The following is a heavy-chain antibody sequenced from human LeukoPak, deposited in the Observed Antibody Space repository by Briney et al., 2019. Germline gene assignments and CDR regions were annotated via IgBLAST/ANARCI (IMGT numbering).Heavy chain of an antibody. D-gene: IGHD2-15*01. V-gene: IGHV3-11*01. CDR2: ISSRSTTI. CDR1: GFTFSDSF. CDR3: AKGSLAVPATPRDF. Sequence: NPGGSLRLSCTASGFTFSDSFMSWIRQAPGKGLEWISYISSRSTTIYYADSVKGRFTISRDNAKNSLYLQINSLRVEDTAVFYCAKGSLAVPATPRDFWGQGTLVTVSS. J-gene: IGHJ4*02.